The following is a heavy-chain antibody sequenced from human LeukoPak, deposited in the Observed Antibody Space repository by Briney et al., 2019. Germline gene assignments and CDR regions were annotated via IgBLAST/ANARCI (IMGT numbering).Heavy chain of an antibody. CDR3: ARKNPRTNIVGAVPRYWFDP. Sequence: SETLSLTCAVYGGPFSGYYWSWIRQPPGKGLEWIGEINHSGSTNYNPSLTSRVTISVDTSKNQFSLKLSSVTAADTAVYYCARKNPRTNIVGAVPRYWFDPWGQGTLVTVSS. CDR2: INHSGST. CDR1: GGPFSGYY. D-gene: IGHD1-26*01. J-gene: IGHJ5*02. V-gene: IGHV4-34*01.